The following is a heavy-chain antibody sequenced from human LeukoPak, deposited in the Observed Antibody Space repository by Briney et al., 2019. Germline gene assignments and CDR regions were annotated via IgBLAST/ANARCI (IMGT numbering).Heavy chain of an antibody. CDR2: IRPNGGYT. Sequence: ASVKVSCKASGYTFTSYDINWVRQATGQGPEWMGWIRPNGGYTGYAQKFKGRVTMTRNTSISTAYMELSNLTSEDTAVYYCARGVDNGVDVWGQGTTVTVS. CDR3: ARGVDNGVDV. V-gene: IGHV1-8*01. D-gene: IGHD5-24*01. J-gene: IGHJ6*02. CDR1: GYTFTSYD.